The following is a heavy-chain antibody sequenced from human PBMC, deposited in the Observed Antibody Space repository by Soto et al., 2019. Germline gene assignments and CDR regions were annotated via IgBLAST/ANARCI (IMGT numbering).Heavy chain of an antibody. J-gene: IGHJ4*02. CDR3: ASRRDGYNYYGY. CDR1: GGSISSGGYS. D-gene: IGHD5-12*01. CDR2: IYHSGST. Sequence: QLQLQESGSGLVKPSQTLSLTCAVSGGSISSGGYSWSWIRRPPGKGLEWIGYIYHSGSTYYNPSLKSRVTISVDRSKNQFSLKLSSVTAADTAVYYCASRRDGYNYYGYWGQGTLVTVSS. V-gene: IGHV4-30-2*01.